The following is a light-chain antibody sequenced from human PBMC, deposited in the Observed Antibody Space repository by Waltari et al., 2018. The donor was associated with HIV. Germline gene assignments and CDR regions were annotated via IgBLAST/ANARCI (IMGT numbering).Light chain of an antibody. CDR2: KDS. CDR1: VLTKKF. J-gene: IGLJ2*01. Sequence: SYDLTQPSSVSLSPGQTARITCSGDVLTKKFGRWFQVKAGQAPMMVIFKDSDRPSGIPGRFSGSSSGNTINLTIRGAQIEDEADYYCSAATDNNLGWLFGGGTRLTIL. V-gene: IGLV3-27*01. CDR3: SAATDNNLGWL.